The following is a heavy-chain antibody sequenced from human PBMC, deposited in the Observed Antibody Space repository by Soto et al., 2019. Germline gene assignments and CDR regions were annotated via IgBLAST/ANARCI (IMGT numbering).Heavy chain of an antibody. CDR1: GFTFSSYA. Sequence: EVQLLESGGGLVQPGGSLRLSCAASGFTFSSYAMSWVRQAPGKGLEWVSAISGSGGSTYYADSVKGRFTISRDNSKNTLYLPMNSLRAEDTAVYYCAKGGGYCSSTSCYFYYWGQGTLVTVSS. D-gene: IGHD2-2*01. CDR3: AKGGGYCSSTSCYFYY. J-gene: IGHJ4*02. CDR2: ISGSGGST. V-gene: IGHV3-23*01.